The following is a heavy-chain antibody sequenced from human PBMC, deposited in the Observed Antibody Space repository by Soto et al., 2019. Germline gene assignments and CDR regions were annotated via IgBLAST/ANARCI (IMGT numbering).Heavy chain of an antibody. V-gene: IGHV3-49*03. J-gene: IGHJ4*02. CDR2: IRSKAYGGTT. CDR1: GFTFGDYA. D-gene: IGHD1-7*01. Sequence: GGSLRLSCTASGFTFGDYAMSWLRQAPGKGLEWVGFIRSKAYGGTTEYAASVKGRFTISRDDSKSLAYLQMNSLKTEDTAVYHCPRAPTASATTHYLDYWGQGTLVTVSS. CDR3: PRAPTASATTHYLDY.